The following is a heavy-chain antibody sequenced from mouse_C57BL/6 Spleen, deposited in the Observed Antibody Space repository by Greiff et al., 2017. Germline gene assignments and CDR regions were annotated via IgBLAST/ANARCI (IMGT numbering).Heavy chain of an antibody. V-gene: IGHV1-42*01. CDR3: ARFYDYDVCAMDY. D-gene: IGHD2-4*01. J-gene: IGHJ4*01. CDR2: INPSTGGT. CDR1: GYSFTGYY. Sequence: VQLQQSGPELVKPGASVKISCKASGYSFTGYYMNWVKQSPEKSLEWIGEINPSTGGTTYNQKFKAKATLTVDKSSSTAYMQLKSLTSEDSAVYYCARFYDYDVCAMDYWGQGTSVTVSS.